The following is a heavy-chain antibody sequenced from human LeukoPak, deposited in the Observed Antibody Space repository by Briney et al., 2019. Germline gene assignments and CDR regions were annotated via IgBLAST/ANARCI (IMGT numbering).Heavy chain of an antibody. Sequence: PGGSLRLSCVASGFTFSGSWMTWVRQAPGKGLEWVSAISGSGGSTYYADSVKGRFTISRDNSKNTLYLQMNSLRAEDTAVYYCAKWRYFDWGYLDYWGQGTLVTVSS. CDR3: AKWRYFDWGYLDY. CDR1: GFTFSGSW. J-gene: IGHJ4*02. D-gene: IGHD3-9*01. V-gene: IGHV3-23*01. CDR2: ISGSGGST.